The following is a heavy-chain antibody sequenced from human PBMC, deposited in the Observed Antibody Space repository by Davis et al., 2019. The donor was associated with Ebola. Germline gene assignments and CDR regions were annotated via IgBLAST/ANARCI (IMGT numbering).Heavy chain of an antibody. J-gene: IGHJ6*04. CDR3: ARVRYCGGDCSRYFYYGMDV. Sequence: ASVKVSCKASGYTFTGYTLHWVRQAPGQGLERMGRINPNSGDTNYAEKFQGRVTMTRDTSISTAYMELSRLRSDDTAVYYCARVRYCGGDCSRYFYYGMDVWGKGTTVTVSS. CDR1: GYTFTGYT. V-gene: IGHV1-2*06. CDR2: INPNSGDT. D-gene: IGHD2-21*02.